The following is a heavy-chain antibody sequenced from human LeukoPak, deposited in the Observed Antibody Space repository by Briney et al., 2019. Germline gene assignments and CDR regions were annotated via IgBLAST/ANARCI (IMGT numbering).Heavy chain of an antibody. CDR3: ASQYCSGGSCPLGYYYYGMDV. D-gene: IGHD2-15*01. Sequence: GASLKVSCKASGGTFSSYAISWVRQAPGQGREWMGGIIPIFGTANYAQKFQGRVTITADESTSTAYMELSSLRSEDTAVYYCASQYCSGGSCPLGYYYYGMDVWGQGTTVTVSS. CDR1: GGTFSSYA. J-gene: IGHJ6*02. CDR2: IIPIFGTA. V-gene: IGHV1-69*13.